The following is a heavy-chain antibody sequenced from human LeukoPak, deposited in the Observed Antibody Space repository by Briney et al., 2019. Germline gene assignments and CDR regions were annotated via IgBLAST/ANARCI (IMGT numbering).Heavy chain of an antibody. CDR1: GFTFDDYA. D-gene: IGHD6-19*01. Sequence: PGGSLRLSCAASGFTFDDYAMHWVRQAPGKGLEWVSGISWNSGSIGYADSVKGRFTISRDNAKNSLYLQMNSLRAEDTALYYCAKDIKQWLVYAFDIWGQGTMVTVSS. V-gene: IGHV3-9*01. J-gene: IGHJ3*02. CDR2: ISWNSGSI. CDR3: AKDIKQWLVYAFDI.